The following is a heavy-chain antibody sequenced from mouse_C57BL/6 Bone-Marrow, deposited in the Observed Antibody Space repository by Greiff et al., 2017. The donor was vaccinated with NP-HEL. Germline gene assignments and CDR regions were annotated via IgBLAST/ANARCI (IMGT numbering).Heavy chain of an antibody. CDR2: IDPSDSYT. V-gene: IGHV1-59*01. CDR3: ARGDWDPYAVDY. Sequence: VQLQQPGAELVRPGTSVKLSCKASGYTFSSYWMHWVKQRPGQGLEWIGVIDPSDSYTNYNQKFKGKATLTVDTSSSTAYMQLSSLTSEDSAVYYCARGDWDPYAVDYWGQGTSVTVSS. J-gene: IGHJ4*01. D-gene: IGHD4-1*01. CDR1: GYTFSSYW.